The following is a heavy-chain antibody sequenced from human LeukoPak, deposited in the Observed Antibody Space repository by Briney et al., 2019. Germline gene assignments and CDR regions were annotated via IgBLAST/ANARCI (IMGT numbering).Heavy chain of an antibody. CDR3: ARDLATTGTNAFDI. CDR2: FDPEDGET. D-gene: IGHD1-1*01. CDR1: GYTLTELS. J-gene: IGHJ3*02. Sequence: ASVKVSCKVSGYTLTELSMHWVRQAPGKGLEWMGGFDPEDGETIYAQKFQGRVTMTEDTSTDTAYMEPSSLRSEDTAVYYCARDLATTGTNAFDIWGQGTMVTVSS. V-gene: IGHV1-24*01.